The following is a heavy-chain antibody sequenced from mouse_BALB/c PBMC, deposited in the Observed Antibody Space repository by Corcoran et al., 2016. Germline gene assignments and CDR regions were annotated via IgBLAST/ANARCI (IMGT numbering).Heavy chain of an antibody. CDR1: GFDFSGYW. V-gene: IGHV4-1*02. CDR3: PRNWDVGFDY. D-gene: IGHD4-1*01. J-gene: IGHJ2*01. Sequence: EVKLLESGGGLVQPGGSLKLSCTASGFDFSGYWMSWVRQAPGKGLEWIGEINPDSSRINYSPSLKDKFIISRDNAKNTLYLQMIKVRSEDTALYYCPRNWDVGFDYWGQGITLTVSS. CDR2: INPDSSRI.